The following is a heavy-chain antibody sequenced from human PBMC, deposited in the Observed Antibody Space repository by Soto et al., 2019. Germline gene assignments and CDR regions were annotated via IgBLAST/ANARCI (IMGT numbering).Heavy chain of an antibody. D-gene: IGHD6-13*01. CDR2: IIPIFGTA. V-gene: IGHV1-69*13. CDR3: ATAAAYSHESYYFDY. Sequence: ASVKVSCKASGGTFSSYAISWVRQAPGQGLEWMGGIIPIFGTANYAQKFQGRVTITADESTSTAYMELSSLRSEDTAVYYCATAAAYSHESYYFDYWGQGTLVTVSS. J-gene: IGHJ4*02. CDR1: GGTFSSYA.